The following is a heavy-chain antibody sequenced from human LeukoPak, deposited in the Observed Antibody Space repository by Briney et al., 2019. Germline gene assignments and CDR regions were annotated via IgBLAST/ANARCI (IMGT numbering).Heavy chain of an antibody. J-gene: IGHJ4*02. CDR3: ARVFASDARYFDY. Sequence: GGSLRLSCAASGFTFSSYGMHWVRQAPGKGLEWVAVIYSGGSTYYADSVKGRFTISRDNSKNTLYLQMNSLRAEDTAVYYCARVFASDARYFDYWGQGTLVTVSS. CDR1: GFTFSSYG. CDR2: IYSGGST. D-gene: IGHD2-21*02. V-gene: IGHV3-53*01.